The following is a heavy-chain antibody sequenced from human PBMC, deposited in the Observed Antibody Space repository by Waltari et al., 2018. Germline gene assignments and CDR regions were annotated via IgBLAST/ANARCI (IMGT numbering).Heavy chain of an antibody. CDR3: ARLALGYCTSPRCRQNES. CDR2: IYHEGNT. V-gene: IGHV4-38-2*01. CDR1: DYSIGSGYY. Sequence: QVQLQESGPALVRPSETLSLTCVVSDYSIGSGYYWGWIRQAPGKGLEWVANIYHEGNTDDTPSLKTRVAISMDTSENQFSLQLRSVTATDTAMYYCARLALGYCTSPRCRQNESWGQGILVTVSS. J-gene: IGHJ5*02. D-gene: IGHD2-2*01.